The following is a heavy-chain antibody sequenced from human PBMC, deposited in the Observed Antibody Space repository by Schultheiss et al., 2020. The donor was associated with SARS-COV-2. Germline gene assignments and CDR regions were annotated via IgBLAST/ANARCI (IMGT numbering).Heavy chain of an antibody. CDR2: MSNSGRT. CDR1: GGSFSGYY. CDR3: ARYYDFWSGYRYGMDV. J-gene: IGHJ6*02. V-gene: IGHV4-34*01. Sequence: SQTLSLTCAVYGGSFSGYYWSWIRQPPGKGLEWIGYMSNSGRTYYNPSLKSRVTISVDTSKNQFSLKLSSVTAADTAVYYCARYYDFWSGYRYGMDVWGQGTTVTVSS. D-gene: IGHD3-3*01.